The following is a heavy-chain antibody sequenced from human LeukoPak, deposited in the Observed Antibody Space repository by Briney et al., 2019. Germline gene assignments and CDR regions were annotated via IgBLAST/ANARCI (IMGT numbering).Heavy chain of an antibody. V-gene: IGHV3-21*01. J-gene: IGHJ3*02. Sequence: PGGPLRLSCAASGFTFSSYSMNWVRQAPGKVLEWVSSIISSSSYIYSADSVRGRFTVSRDNAKNSLYLQMNSLRAEDTAVYYCARDQPYYYDSSGYYAFDIWGQGTMVTVSS. D-gene: IGHD3-22*01. CDR1: GFTFSSYS. CDR3: ARDQPYYYDSSGYYAFDI. CDR2: IISSSSYI.